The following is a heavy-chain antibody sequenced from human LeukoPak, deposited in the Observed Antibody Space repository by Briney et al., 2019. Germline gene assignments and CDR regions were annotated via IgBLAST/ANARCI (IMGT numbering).Heavy chain of an antibody. D-gene: IGHD1-26*01. CDR2: ISSSSSTI. J-gene: IGHJ4*02. V-gene: IGHV3-48*02. CDR3: ARDKEYSGSYGDFDY. Sequence: GGSLRLSCAASGFTFSSYSMNWVRQAPGKGLEWVSYISSSSSTIYYADSVKGRFTISRDNAKNSLYLQMNSLRDEDTAVYYCARDKEYSGSYGDFDYWGQGTLVTVSS. CDR1: GFTFSSYS.